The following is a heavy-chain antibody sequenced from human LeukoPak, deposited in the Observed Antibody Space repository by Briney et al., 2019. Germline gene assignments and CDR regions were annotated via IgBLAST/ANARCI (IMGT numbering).Heavy chain of an antibody. V-gene: IGHV4-34*01. CDR2: INHSGST. Sequence: SETLSLTCAVYGGSFSGYYWSWIRQPPGKGLEWIGEINHSGSTNYNPSLESRVTISIDTSKNHFSLNLTSVTAADTAVYYCAKEADYYGMDVWGQGTTVTVSS. J-gene: IGHJ6*02. CDR1: GGSFSGYY. CDR3: AKEADYYGMDV.